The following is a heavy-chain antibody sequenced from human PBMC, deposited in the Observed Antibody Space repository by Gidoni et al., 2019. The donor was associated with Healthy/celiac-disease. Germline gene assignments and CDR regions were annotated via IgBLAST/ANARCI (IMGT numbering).Heavy chain of an antibody. CDR1: GGSISSYY. V-gene: IGHV4-59*01. Sequence: QVQLQESGPGLVKPSETLSLTCTVSGGSISSYYWSWIRQPPGKGLEWIGYIYYSGSTNYNPSLKSRVTISVDTSKNQFSLKLSSVTAADTAVYYCARDFRTVSSAHFDYWGQGTLVTVSS. CDR3: ARDFRTVSSAHFDY. D-gene: IGHD4-17*01. CDR2: IYYSGST. J-gene: IGHJ4*02.